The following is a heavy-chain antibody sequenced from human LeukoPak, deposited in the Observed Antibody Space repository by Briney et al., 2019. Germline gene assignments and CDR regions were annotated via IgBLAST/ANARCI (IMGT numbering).Heavy chain of an antibody. J-gene: IGHJ5*02. Sequence: SETLSLTCTVSGGPISSYYWSWLRQPPGKGLEWIGYIYYSGSTNYNPSLKSRVTISVDTSKNQFSLKLSSVTAADTAVYYCARVGGKSNWNDEWNWFDPWGQGTLVTVSS. V-gene: IGHV4-59*01. CDR1: GGPISSYY. CDR3: ARVGGKSNWNDEWNWFDP. D-gene: IGHD1-20*01. CDR2: IYYSGST.